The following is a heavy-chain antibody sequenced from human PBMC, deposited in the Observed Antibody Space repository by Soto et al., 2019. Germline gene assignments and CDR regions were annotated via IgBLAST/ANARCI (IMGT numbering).Heavy chain of an antibody. CDR3: ARDHTTAAGNWFDP. V-gene: IGHV4-30-4*01. D-gene: IGHD6-13*01. CDR1: GGSISSGDYY. Sequence: KSSETLSLTCTVSGGSISSGDYYWSWIRQPPGKGLEWIGYIYYSGSTYYNPSLKSRVTISVDTSKNQFSLKLSSVTAADTAVYYCARDHTTAAGNWFDPWGQGTLVTVS. J-gene: IGHJ5*02. CDR2: IYYSGST.